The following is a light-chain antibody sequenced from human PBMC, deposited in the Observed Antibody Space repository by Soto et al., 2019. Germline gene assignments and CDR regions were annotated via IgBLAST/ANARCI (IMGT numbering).Light chain of an antibody. CDR1: QGINNT. Sequence: DIQLTQSPSSLSASVGDRVTITCRASQGINNTLARYQQKSGKVPSLLIFAASTLQSGVPSRFSGSGFGTLFTLTISGLQAEDVATYYCQKYKGAPRTFGQGTKVEMK. J-gene: IGKJ1*01. CDR3: QKYKGAPRT. V-gene: IGKV1-27*01. CDR2: AAS.